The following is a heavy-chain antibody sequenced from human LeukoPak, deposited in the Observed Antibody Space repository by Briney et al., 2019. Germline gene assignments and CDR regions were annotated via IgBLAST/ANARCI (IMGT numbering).Heavy chain of an antibody. CDR3: AMDCSGGSCYSDFDY. V-gene: IGHV4-38-2*02. CDR1: GYSISSGYY. Sequence: SETLSLTCTVSGYSISSGYYWGWIRQPPGKGLEWIGSIYHSGSTYYNPALKSRVTISVDTSKNQFSLKLSSVTAADTAVYYCAMDCSGGSCYSDFDYWGQGTLVTVSS. J-gene: IGHJ4*02. D-gene: IGHD2-15*01. CDR2: IYHSGST.